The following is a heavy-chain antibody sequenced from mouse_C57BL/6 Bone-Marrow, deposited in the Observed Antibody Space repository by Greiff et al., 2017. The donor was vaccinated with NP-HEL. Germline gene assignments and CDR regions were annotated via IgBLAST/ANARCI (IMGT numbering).Heavy chain of an antibody. Sequence: QVQLQQSGPELVKPGASVKLSCKASGYTFTSYDINWVKQRPGQGLEWMGWIYPRDGSTKYNEKFKGKATLTVDTSSSTAYMELHSLTSEDSAVYFCARLYYGSGYAMDYWGQGTSVTVSS. J-gene: IGHJ4*01. CDR3: ARLYYGSGYAMDY. D-gene: IGHD1-1*01. CDR1: GYTFTSYD. CDR2: IYPRDGST. V-gene: IGHV1-85*01.